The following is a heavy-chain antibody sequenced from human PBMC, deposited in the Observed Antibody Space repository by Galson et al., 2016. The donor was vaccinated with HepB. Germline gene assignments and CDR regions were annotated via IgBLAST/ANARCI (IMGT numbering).Heavy chain of an antibody. D-gene: IGHD3-10*01. J-gene: IGHJ3*02. CDR1: GFTFGSYA. CDR3: ARDNTILWFGELIGNAFDI. Sequence: SLRLSCAASGFTFGSYAMTWVRQAPGKGLEWVSYISSSGSYNKNYADSVKGRFTISRDNSKNTLYLQMNSLRAEDTAVYYCARDNTILWFGELIGNAFDIWGQGTLVTVSS. V-gene: IGHV3-48*01. CDR2: ISSSGSYNK.